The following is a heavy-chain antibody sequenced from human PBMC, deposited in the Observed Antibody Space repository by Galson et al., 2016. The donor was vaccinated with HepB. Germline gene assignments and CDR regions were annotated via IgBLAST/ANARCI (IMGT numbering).Heavy chain of an antibody. J-gene: IGHJ6*02. V-gene: IGHV3-33*02. Sequence: SLRLSCATSGFTFNNYGFHWVRQAPGKGLEWVAVIWYDGSKEFYADYAKGRFTISRDDSKNTWFLQMNSLRGEETALYYCARGRSSAGYYGLDVWGQGTAVTVSS. CDR1: GFTFNNYG. CDR2: IWYDGSKE. D-gene: IGHD6-25*01. CDR3: ARGRSSAGYYGLDV.